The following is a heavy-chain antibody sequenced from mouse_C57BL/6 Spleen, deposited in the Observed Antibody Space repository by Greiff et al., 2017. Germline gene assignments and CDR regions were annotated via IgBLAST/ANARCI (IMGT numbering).Heavy chain of an antibody. CDR2: IYPGSGST. CDR1: GYTFTSYW. V-gene: IGHV1-55*01. D-gene: IGHD2-5*01. J-gene: IGHJ4*01. Sequence: QVQLKQPGAELVKPGASVKMSCKASGYTFTSYWITWVKQRPGQGLEWIGDIYPGSGSTNYNEKFKSKATLTVDTSSSTAYMQLSSLTSEDSAVYYCARSYYSNYVGVGYYAMDYWGQGTSVTVSS. CDR3: ARSYYSNYVGVGYYAMDY.